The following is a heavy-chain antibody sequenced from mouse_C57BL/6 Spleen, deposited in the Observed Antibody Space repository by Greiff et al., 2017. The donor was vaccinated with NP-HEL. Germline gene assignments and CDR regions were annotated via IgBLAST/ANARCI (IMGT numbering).Heavy chain of an antibody. V-gene: IGHV14-1*01. CDR3: TTYDYDEGFDY. Sequence: EVQLQESGAELVRPGASVKLSCTASGFNIKDYYMHWVKQRPEQGLEWIGRIDPEDGDTEYAPKFQGKATMTADTSTNQAYLQLSSLTSEDTAVYYCTTYDYDEGFDYWGQGTTLTVSS. D-gene: IGHD2-4*01. CDR1: GFNIKDYY. CDR2: IDPEDGDT. J-gene: IGHJ2*01.